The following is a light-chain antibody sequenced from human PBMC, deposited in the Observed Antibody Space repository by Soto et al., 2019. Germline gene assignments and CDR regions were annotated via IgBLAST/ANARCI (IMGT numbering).Light chain of an antibody. V-gene: IGKV2-24*01. CDR3: MQGTHFPLS. Sequence: DSVMTQTPLSSLVTLGQPASISCRSSQSLVHSNGNTYLRWLQQRPGQPPKLLIYQISNRVSGVRDRYSGSGAGTAFSLKIDRVEFEDVGVYYCMQGTHFPLSLGQATRLEIK. CDR2: QIS. CDR1: QSLVHSNGNTY. J-gene: IGKJ5*01.